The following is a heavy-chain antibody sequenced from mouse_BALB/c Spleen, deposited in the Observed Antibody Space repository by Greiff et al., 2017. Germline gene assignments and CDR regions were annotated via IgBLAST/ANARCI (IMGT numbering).Heavy chain of an antibody. V-gene: IGHV5-17*02. D-gene: IGHD1-1*01. Sequence: EVMLVESGGGLVQPGGSRKLSCAASGFTFSSFGMHWVRQAPEKGLEWVAYISSGSSTIYYADTVKGRFTISRDNPKNTLFLQMTSLRSEDTAMYYCARDYGSSYGAMDYWGQGTSVTVSS. CDR1: GFTFSSFG. J-gene: IGHJ4*01. CDR2: ISSGSSTI. CDR3: ARDYGSSYGAMDY.